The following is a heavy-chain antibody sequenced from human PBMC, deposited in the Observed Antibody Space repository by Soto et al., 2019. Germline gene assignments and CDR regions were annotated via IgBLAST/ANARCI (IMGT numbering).Heavy chain of an antibody. CDR3: AHRHFRRIRSTGYYFGS. CDR1: GFSLTTNGVG. V-gene: IGHV2-5*02. D-gene: IGHD3-9*01. CDR2: IYWVDDK. J-gene: IGHJ4*02. Sequence: SGPTLVNPTQTLTLTCTFSGFSLTTNGVGVGWIRQPPGEALEWLALIYWVDDKRYRPSLKRRLTITKDTSQNQVVLTMTNMDPVDTATYYCAHRHFRRIRSTGYYFGSWGRGTRGAASS.